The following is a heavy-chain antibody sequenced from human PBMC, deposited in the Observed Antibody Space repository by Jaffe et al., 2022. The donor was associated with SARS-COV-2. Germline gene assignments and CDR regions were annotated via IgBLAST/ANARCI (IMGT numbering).Heavy chain of an antibody. Sequence: QVQLVQSGAEVKKPGASVKVSCTASGYTFTAYYVHWVRQAPGQGLEWMGWINPNSGDTHYAQKFQGWVTMTRDTSISTAYMELSRLRSDDTAVYYCARDGWAPTYFYYGMDVWGQGTTVTVSS. D-gene: IGHD3-10*01. CDR2: INPNSGDT. CDR3: ARDGWAPTYFYYGMDV. CDR1: GYTFTAYY. V-gene: IGHV1-2*04. J-gene: IGHJ6*02.